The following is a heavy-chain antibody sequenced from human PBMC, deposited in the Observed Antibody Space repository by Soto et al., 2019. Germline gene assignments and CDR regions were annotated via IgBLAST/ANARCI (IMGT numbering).Heavy chain of an antibody. J-gene: IGHJ4*02. CDR1: GGSISSSNW. V-gene: IGHV4-4*02. CDR3: ARVSGSYSGFFDY. D-gene: IGHD1-26*01. Sequence: PSETLSLTCAVSGGSISSSNWWSWVRQPPGKGLEWIGEIYHSGSTNYNPSLKSRVTISVDKSKNQFSLKLSSVTAADTAVYYCARVSGSYSGFFDYWGQGTLVTVSS. CDR2: IYHSGST.